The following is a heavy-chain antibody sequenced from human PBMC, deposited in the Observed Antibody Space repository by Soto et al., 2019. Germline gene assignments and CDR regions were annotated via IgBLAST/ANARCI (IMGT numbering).Heavy chain of an antibody. CDR1: GFTFSSYT. Sequence: EAQLVESGGGLVKPGGSLRLSCAASGFTFSSYTMNWVRQAPGKGLEWVSSISSSSSYIYYADSVKGRFTISRDNAENSLYLQMNSLRAEDTAVYYCARGGFCSSTSCYLRPCDPWGQGTLVTVSS. D-gene: IGHD2-2*01. CDR2: ISSSSSYI. V-gene: IGHV3-21*01. J-gene: IGHJ5*02. CDR3: ARGGFCSSTSCYLRPCDP.